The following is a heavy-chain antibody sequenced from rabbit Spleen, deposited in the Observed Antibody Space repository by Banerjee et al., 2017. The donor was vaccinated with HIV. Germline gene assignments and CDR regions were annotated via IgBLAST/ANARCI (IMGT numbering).Heavy chain of an antibody. CDR1: GFSFSSSYD. D-gene: IGHD7-1*01. Sequence: QEQLVESGGGLVQPGASLTLTCTASGFSFSSSYDMCWVRQAPGKGLEWIGCIYTGNNKNYYASWAKGRFTISKTSSTMVTLQMTTLTAVDTATYFCARDTGTSFSSYGMDLWGPGTLVTVS. V-gene: IGHV1S45*01. J-gene: IGHJ6*01. CDR3: ARDTGTSFSSYGMDL. CDR2: IYTGNNKN.